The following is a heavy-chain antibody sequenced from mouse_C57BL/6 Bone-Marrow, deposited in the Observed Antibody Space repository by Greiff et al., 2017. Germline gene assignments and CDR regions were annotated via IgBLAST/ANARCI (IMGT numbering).Heavy chain of an antibody. V-gene: IGHV1-69*01. CDR1: GYTFTSYW. J-gene: IGHJ2*01. CDR3: ARIEAFYYGYFDY. D-gene: IGHD1-1*01. Sequence: QVQLQQSGAELVMPGASVKLSCKASGYTFTSYWMHWVKQRPGQGLEWIGAIDPSDSYTNYNQKFNGKSTLTVDKSSSTAYMQLSSLTSEDSAVYYCARIEAFYYGYFDYCGQGTTLSVSS. CDR2: IDPSDSYT.